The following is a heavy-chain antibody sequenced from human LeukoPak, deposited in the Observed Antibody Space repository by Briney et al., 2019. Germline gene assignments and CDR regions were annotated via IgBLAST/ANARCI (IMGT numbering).Heavy chain of an antibody. J-gene: IGHJ3*02. Sequence: SETLSLTCTVSGGSISSDYWSWIRQPPGKGLEWIGYVYYSGITNYNPSLKSRVTISVGTSKNHFSLKLTSVTAADTAVYYCARDLSDYYGSGSYRPIDAFDIWGQGTMVTVSS. CDR2: VYYSGIT. CDR1: GGSISSDY. V-gene: IGHV4-59*12. CDR3: ARDLSDYYGSGSYRPIDAFDI. D-gene: IGHD3-10*01.